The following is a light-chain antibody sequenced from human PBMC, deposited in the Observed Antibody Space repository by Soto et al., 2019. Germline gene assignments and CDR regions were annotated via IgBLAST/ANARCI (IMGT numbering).Light chain of an antibody. CDR2: DVS. CDR1: HSLDNC. J-gene: IGKJ1*01. CDR3: QQYNRHWT. Sequence: DIKRTQSPTTLSESIGDRVTITCRASHSLDNCLSCYKQKPGKAPKLLIYDVSSLESGVPSRFSGSGSETEFTITIRSLFPDDFATYYCQQYNRHWTFGQGTQLEIK. V-gene: IGKV1-5*01.